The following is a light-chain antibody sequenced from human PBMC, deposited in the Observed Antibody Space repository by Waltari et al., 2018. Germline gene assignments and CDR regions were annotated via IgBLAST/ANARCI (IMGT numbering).Light chain of an antibody. V-gene: IGKV3-20*01. Sequence: EIVLTQSPGTLSLSPGERATLPCRASQSVRSSYLAWYQQKPGQAPRLLIDGASTRATGIPDRFSGSGSGTDFTLTISRLEPEDFAVYYCQQYGSSPALTFGGGTKVEIK. CDR2: GAS. CDR1: QSVRSSY. CDR3: QQYGSSPALT. J-gene: IGKJ4*01.